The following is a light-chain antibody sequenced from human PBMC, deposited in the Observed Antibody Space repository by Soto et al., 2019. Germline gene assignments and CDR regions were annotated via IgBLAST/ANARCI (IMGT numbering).Light chain of an antibody. Sequence: QSVLTQPASVSGSPGQSITISCTGTSSDVGGYNYVSWYQHHPGKAPKLMIYDVSNRPSGVSNRFSGSKSGNTASLTISGIQPEDEADYYCGTYKTHNPRQIAFGTGTKVTAL. CDR3: GTYKTHNPRQIA. V-gene: IGLV2-14*03. CDR2: DVS. J-gene: IGLJ1*01. CDR1: SSDVGGYNY.